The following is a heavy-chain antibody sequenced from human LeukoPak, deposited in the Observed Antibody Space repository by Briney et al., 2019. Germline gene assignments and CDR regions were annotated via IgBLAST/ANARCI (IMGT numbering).Heavy chain of an antibody. Sequence: ASVKVSCKVSGYTLTELSMHWVRQAPGKGLEWMGGFDPEDGETIYAQKFQGRVTMTEDTSTDTAYMELSSLRSEDTAVYYCATLWIVVVPAAKGPGDYWGQGTLVTVSS. J-gene: IGHJ4*02. CDR2: FDPEDGET. V-gene: IGHV1-24*01. CDR3: ATLWIVVVPAAKGPGDY. CDR1: GYTLTELS. D-gene: IGHD2-2*01.